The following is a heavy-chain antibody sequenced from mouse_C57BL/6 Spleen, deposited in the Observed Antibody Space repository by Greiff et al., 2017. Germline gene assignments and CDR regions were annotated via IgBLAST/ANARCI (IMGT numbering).Heavy chain of an antibody. Sequence: DVQLVESGPGLVKPSQSLSLTCSVTGYSIPSGYYWNWLRQFPGNKLEWMGYISYDGSNNYNPSLKNRISITRDTSKNQFFLKLNSVTTEDTATYYCAREHYYGSSPAWFAYWGQGTLVTVSA. V-gene: IGHV3-6*01. D-gene: IGHD1-1*01. CDR2: ISYDGSN. CDR1: GYSIPSGYY. CDR3: AREHYYGSSPAWFAY. J-gene: IGHJ3*01.